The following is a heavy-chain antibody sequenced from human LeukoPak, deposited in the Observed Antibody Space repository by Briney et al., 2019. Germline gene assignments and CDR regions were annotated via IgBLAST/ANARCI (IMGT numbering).Heavy chain of an antibody. D-gene: IGHD2-15*01. Sequence: GGSLRLSCAASGFTFSSYAMSWVRQAPRKGLEWVSVICANDGNTYYADAVKGRFTISRDNSKDTLYLQMDSLRAEDTAVYYCAKGSGSSCYSPCDYWGQGILVTVSS. CDR3: AKGSGSSCYSPCDY. V-gene: IGHV3-23*01. CDR1: GFTFSSYA. CDR2: ICANDGNT. J-gene: IGHJ4*02.